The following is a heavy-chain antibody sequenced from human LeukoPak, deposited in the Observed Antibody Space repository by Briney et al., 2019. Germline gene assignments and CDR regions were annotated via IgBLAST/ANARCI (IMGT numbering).Heavy chain of an antibody. D-gene: IGHD2-2*02. CDR3: ARSSPGAFYPYCSSTSCYSWFDP. CDR1: GGSISSYY. J-gene: IGHJ5*02. V-gene: IGHV4-59*01. CDR2: IYYSGST. Sequence: SETLSLTCTVSGGSISSYYWSWIRQPPGKGLEGIVHIYYSGSTNYNPSLKSRVTTSVDTSKNQFSLKLSSVTAADTVVYYCARSSPGAFYPYCSSTSCYSWFDPWGQGTLVTVSS.